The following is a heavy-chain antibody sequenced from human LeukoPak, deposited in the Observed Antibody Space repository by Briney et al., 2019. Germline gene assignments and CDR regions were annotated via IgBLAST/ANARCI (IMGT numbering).Heavy chain of an antibody. V-gene: IGHV3-23*01. J-gene: IGHJ4*02. D-gene: IGHD6-19*01. CDR1: GFTFSTYA. CDR3: AKDSKGYSSGWDLDY. Sequence: GSLRLSCAASGFTFSTYAMTWVRQAPGKGLEWVSTISGSGDNTYYADSVKGRFTISRDNSKNTLYLQMNSLRAEDTALYYCAKDSKGYSSGWDLDYWGQGTLVTVSS. CDR2: ISGSGDNT.